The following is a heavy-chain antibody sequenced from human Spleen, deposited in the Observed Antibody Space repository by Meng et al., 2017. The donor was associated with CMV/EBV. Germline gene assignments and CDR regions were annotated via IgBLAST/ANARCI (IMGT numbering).Heavy chain of an antibody. CDR2: ISGSGGST. Sequence: SGFTFNNYAMTWVRQAPGEGVEWVSAISGSGGSTDYADSVKGRFTISRDNSKNALYLQMNSLRVEDTAVYYCARRHGSGSYGRWFDPWGQGTLVTVSS. D-gene: IGHD3-10*01. J-gene: IGHJ5*02. CDR3: ARRHGSGSYGRWFDP. V-gene: IGHV3-23*01. CDR1: GFTFNNYA.